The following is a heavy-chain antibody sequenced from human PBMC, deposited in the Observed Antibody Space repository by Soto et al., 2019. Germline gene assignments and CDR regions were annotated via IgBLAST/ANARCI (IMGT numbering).Heavy chain of an antibody. CDR2: ISYDGSNK. J-gene: IGHJ3*02. D-gene: IGHD2-8*01. Sequence: GGSLRLSCAASGFTFSSYGMHWVRQAPGKGLEWVAVISYDGSNKYYADSVKGRFTISRDNSKNTLYLQMNSLRAEDTALYYCAREGADFQMGDAFDIWGQGTMVTVSS. CDR1: GFTFSSYG. V-gene: IGHV3-30*03. CDR3: AREGADFQMGDAFDI.